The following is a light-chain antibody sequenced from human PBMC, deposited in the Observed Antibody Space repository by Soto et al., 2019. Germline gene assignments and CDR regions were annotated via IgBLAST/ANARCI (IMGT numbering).Light chain of an antibody. CDR2: GAS. CDR3: QQSYTTPVYS. J-gene: IGKJ2*01. V-gene: IGKV3-20*01. Sequence: EVVLTQSPGTLSLSPGERATLSCRASQSVTSNYLAWYQQKPGQAPRLLIYGASSRATGIPDRFSGSGSGTDFTLTISRLEPEDFATYFCQQSYTTPVYSFGQGTKVDIK. CDR1: QSVTSNY.